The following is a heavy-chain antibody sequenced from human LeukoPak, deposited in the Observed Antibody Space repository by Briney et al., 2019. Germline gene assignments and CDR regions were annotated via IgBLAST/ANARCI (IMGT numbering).Heavy chain of an antibody. D-gene: IGHD6-25*01. CDR2: MDTDGRTT. CDR3: ATDVTGSEDR. V-gene: IGHV3-74*01. J-gene: IGHJ5*02. CDR1: GFPFGNFW. Sequence: PGGSLRLSCVVSGFPFGNFWMHWVRQVPGKGLVWVARMDTDGRTTDYADSVKGRFTISRDNARNTLYLQMRSLRADDTVLYYCATDVTGSEDRWGQGTLVTVSS.